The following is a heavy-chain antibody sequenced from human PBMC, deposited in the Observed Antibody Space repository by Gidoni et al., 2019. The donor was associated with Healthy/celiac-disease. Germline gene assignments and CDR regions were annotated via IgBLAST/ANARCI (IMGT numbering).Heavy chain of an antibody. CDR2: IYWDDEK. V-gene: IGHV2-5*02. CDR3: AQAPTYYYGAGSYYNNNWFDP. D-gene: IGHD3-10*01. J-gene: IGHJ5*02. CDR1: GFSLSTSRVV. Sequence: QITLKESAPTLVKPTQTLTLTCTSSGFSLSTSRVVVGWIRQPPGKALEWRALIYWDDEKRYSPSLKSRLTITKDTSKNQVVLKMTNMDPVDTATYYGAQAPTYYYGAGSYYNNNWFDPWGQGTLVTVSS.